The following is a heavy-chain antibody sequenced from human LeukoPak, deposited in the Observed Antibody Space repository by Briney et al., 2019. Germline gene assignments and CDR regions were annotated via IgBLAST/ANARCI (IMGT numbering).Heavy chain of an antibody. V-gene: IGHV1-2*02. CDR1: GYTFTGYY. CDR2: INPNSGGT. Sequence: ASVKASCKASGYTFTGYYMHWVRQAPGQGLEWMGWINPNSGGTNYAQKFQGRVTMTRDTSISTAYMELSRLRSDDTAVYYCARGYYDSSGHSTIDAFDIWGQGTMVTVSS. D-gene: IGHD3-22*01. J-gene: IGHJ3*02. CDR3: ARGYYDSSGHSTIDAFDI.